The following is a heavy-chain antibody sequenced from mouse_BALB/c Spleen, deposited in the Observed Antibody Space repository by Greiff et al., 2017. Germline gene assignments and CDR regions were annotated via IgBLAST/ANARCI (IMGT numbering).Heavy chain of an antibody. Sequence: EVQVVESGGGLVKPGGSLKLSCAASGFTFSSYAMSWVRQTPEKRLEWVATISSGGSYTYYPDSVKGRFTISRDNAKNTLYLQMSSLRSEDTAMYYCARSGGVDYWGQGTTLTVSS. CDR2: ISSGGSYT. V-gene: IGHV5-9-3*01. CDR3: ARSGGVDY. CDR1: GFTFSSYA. D-gene: IGHD3-1*01. J-gene: IGHJ2*01.